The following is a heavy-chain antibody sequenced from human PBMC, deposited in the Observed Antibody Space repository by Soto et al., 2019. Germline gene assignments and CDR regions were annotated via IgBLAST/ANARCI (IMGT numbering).Heavy chain of an antibody. Sequence: QVLLQEPGPGLVKPSETLSLTCTVSGGSISGHYWSWIRQPPGKGLEWVGYISYTGSTNYNPSPNSRATISADTSKNLFSLRLSSLTAADTAIYYCARDPDWKNKYYMDVLGKGTTVTLSS. V-gene: IGHV4-59*11. CDR1: GGSISGHY. CDR2: ISYTGST. CDR3: ARDPDWKNKYYMDV. D-gene: IGHD1-1*01. J-gene: IGHJ6*03.